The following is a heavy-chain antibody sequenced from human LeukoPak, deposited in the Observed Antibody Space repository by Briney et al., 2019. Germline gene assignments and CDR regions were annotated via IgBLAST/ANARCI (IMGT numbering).Heavy chain of an antibody. V-gene: IGHV3-30*03. D-gene: IGHD3-10*01. J-gene: IGHJ3*02. CDR2: ISYDGSNK. CDR3: MVQDDAFDI. CDR1: GFTVSSYG. Sequence: GRSLRLSCAASGFTVSSYGMHSVRQAPGKGLEWVAVISYDGSNKYYADSVKGRFTISRDNSKNTLFLQMNSLRAEDTAVYYCMVQDDAFDIWGQGTMVTVSS.